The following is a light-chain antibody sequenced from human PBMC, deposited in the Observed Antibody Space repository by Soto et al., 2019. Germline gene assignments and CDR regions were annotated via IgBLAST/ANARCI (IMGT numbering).Light chain of an antibody. CDR2: EVT. J-gene: IGLJ1*01. CDR1: SGDIGSYNR. Sequence: QSALTQPASVSGSPGQSITISCPGTSGDIGSYNRVSWYQQHPGKAPKLIIYEVTDRPSGVSNRFSGSKSGNTASLTISGLQDEDEAEYYCSSYTNINTRACVFGTGTKVTVL. CDR3: SSYTNINTRACV. V-gene: IGLV2-14*01.